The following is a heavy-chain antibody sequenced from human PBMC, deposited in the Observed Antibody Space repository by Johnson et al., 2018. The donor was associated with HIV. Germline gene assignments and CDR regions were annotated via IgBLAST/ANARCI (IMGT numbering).Heavy chain of an antibody. CDR1: GFTFSNAW. CDR3: TTDCSSTSCYGDALDAFDI. Sequence: VQLVESGGGLVKPGGSLRLSCAASGFTFSNAWMSWVRQAPGKGLEWVGRIKSKTDGGTTDYAAPVKGRFTISRDDSTNTLLLQMNSLKTEDTAVYYGTTDCSSTSCYGDALDAFDIWGQGTMVTVSS. CDR2: IKSKTDGGTT. J-gene: IGHJ3*02. V-gene: IGHV3-15*01. D-gene: IGHD2-2*01.